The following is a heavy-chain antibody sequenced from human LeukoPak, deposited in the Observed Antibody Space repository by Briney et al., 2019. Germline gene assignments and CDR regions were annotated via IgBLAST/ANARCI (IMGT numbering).Heavy chain of an antibody. CDR1: GFTFDDYA. CDR2: ISWNSGSI. D-gene: IGHD3-16*01. CDR3: AKGAARLSLFTSFDY. J-gene: IGHJ4*02. Sequence: PTGGSLRLSCAASGFTFDDYAMHWVRQAPGKGLEWVSGISWNSGSIGYADSAKGRFTISRDNAKNSLYLQMNSLRPEDMALYYCAKGAARLSLFTSFDYWGQGTLVTVSS. V-gene: IGHV3-9*03.